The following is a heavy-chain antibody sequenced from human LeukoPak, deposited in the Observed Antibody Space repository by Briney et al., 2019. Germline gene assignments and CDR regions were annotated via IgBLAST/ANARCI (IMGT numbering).Heavy chain of an antibody. CDR3: AKDQGLRYFDWLPRYYYGMDV. Sequence: GGSLRLSCAASGFTFSSYGMHWVRQAPGKGLVWVAVISYDGSNKYYADSVKGRFTISRDNSKNTLYLQMNSLRAEDTAVYYCAKDQGLRYFDWLPRYYYGMDVWGQGTTVTVSS. V-gene: IGHV3-30*18. CDR2: ISYDGSNK. J-gene: IGHJ6*02. CDR1: GFTFSSYG. D-gene: IGHD3-9*01.